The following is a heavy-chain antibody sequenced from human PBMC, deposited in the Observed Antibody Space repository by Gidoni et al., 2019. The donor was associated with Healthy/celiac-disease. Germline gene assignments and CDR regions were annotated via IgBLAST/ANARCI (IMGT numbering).Heavy chain of an antibody. J-gene: IGHJ6*02. Sequence: QVQLQESGPGLVKPSETLSLTCTVSGGSISSYYWSWIRQPPGKGLEWIGYIYYSGSTNYNPSLKSRVTISVDTSKNQFSLKLSSVTAADTAVYYCARDGGYCTNGVCYRPPSYYGMDVWGQGTTVTVSS. D-gene: IGHD2-8*01. CDR3: ARDGGYCTNGVCYRPPSYYGMDV. CDR1: GGSISSYY. CDR2: IYYSGST. V-gene: IGHV4-59*01.